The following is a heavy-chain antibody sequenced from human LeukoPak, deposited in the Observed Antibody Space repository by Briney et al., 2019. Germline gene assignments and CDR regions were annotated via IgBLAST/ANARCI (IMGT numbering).Heavy chain of an antibody. Sequence: GGSLRLCCAASGFTFSSYSMNWVRQAAGKGLEWVSSISSSSSYIYYADSVKGRFTISRDNAKNSLYLQMNSLRAEDTAVYYCARLREGFGMDVWGKGTTVTVSS. J-gene: IGHJ6*04. CDR2: ISSSSSYI. CDR3: ARLREGFGMDV. CDR1: GFTFSSYS. D-gene: IGHD3-10*01. V-gene: IGHV3-21*01.